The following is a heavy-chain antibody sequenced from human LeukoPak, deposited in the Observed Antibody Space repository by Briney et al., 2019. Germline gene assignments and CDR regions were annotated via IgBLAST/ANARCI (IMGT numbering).Heavy chain of an antibody. J-gene: IGHJ4*02. CDR1: GYTFTSYG. CDR3: ARSDYYDTSGPAHIFDY. V-gene: IGHV1-18*01. D-gene: IGHD3-22*01. CDR2: ISVKNGNT. Sequence: ASVKVSCKSSGYTFTSYGVTWVRQAPGQGLEWMAWISVKNGNTNNAQNLQGRVTMTTDTSTSTAYMELRSLTSDDTAVYYCARSDYYDTSGPAHIFDYWGQGTLVTVSS.